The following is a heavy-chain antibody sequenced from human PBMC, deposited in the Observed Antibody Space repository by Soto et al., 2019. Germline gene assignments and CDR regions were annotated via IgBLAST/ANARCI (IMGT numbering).Heavy chain of an antibody. CDR2: THYSGST. CDR3: ARAVRHVFDY. D-gene: IGHD6-6*01. V-gene: IGHV4-38-2*01. Sequence: SEPQSHTCAVSDYSISSGYYCCCIRQPPGKGREWIGTTHYSGSTYYNPSLKSRITMSVDTSKNQFSLKLTSVTAADTAVYYCARAVRHVFDYWGQGTLVTVSS. CDR1: DYSISSGYY. J-gene: IGHJ4*02.